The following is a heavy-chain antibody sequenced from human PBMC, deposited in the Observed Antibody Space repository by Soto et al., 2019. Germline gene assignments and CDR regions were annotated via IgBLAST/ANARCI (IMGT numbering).Heavy chain of an antibody. CDR2: ISSTTNYI. CDR3: ARESEDLTSNFDY. J-gene: IGHJ4*02. CDR1: GFTFTRYS. V-gene: IGHV3-21*01. Sequence: GGSLRLSCAASGFTFTRYSVNWVRQAPGKGLEWVSSISSTTNYIYYADSMKGRFTVSRDNAKNSVYLEMNSLSAEDTAVYYCARESEDLTSNFDYWGQGTLVTVSS.